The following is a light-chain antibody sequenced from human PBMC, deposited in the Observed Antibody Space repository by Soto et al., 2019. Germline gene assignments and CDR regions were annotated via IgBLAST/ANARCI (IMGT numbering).Light chain of an antibody. CDR2: DGS. CDR3: QQYGPSYT. CDR1: HSVSSSY. Sequence: EIVVTQSPGALSLSPGERATLSCRASHSVSSSYSAWYQQKPGQAPRLLIYDGSTRATGIPDRFSGSGFGTDFNLTISRLAPEDSAVDFCQQYGPSYTFGQGTKLEIK. V-gene: IGKV3-20*01. J-gene: IGKJ2*01.